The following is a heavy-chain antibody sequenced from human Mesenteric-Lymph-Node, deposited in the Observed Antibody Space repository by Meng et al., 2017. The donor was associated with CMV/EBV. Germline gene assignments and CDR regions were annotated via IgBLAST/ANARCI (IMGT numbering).Heavy chain of an antibody. CDR2: MNPNSGNT. J-gene: IGHJ4*02. Sequence: ASVKVSCKTSGYSFTAYFLNWVRQAPGQGLEWMGWMNPNSGNTGYAQKFQGRVTMTRNTSISTAYMELSSLRSDDTAVYYCAVSFSPSAFDYWGQGTLVTVSS. CDR3: AVSFSPSAFDY. D-gene: IGHD2/OR15-2a*01. V-gene: IGHV1-8*02. CDR1: GYSFTAYF.